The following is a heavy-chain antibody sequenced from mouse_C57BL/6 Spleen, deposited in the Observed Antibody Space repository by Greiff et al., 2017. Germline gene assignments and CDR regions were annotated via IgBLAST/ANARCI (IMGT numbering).Heavy chain of an antibody. J-gene: IGHJ1*03. Sequence: EVMLVESGGGLVKPGGSLTLSCAASGFTFSDYGMHWVRQAPEKGLEWVAYISSGSSTIYYADTVKGRFTISRDNAKNTLFLQMTSLQSEDTAMYYCARRDYGSRGYFDVWGTGTTVTVSS. CDR2: ISSGSSTI. V-gene: IGHV5-17*01. CDR1: GFTFSDYG. D-gene: IGHD1-1*01. CDR3: ARRDYGSRGYFDV.